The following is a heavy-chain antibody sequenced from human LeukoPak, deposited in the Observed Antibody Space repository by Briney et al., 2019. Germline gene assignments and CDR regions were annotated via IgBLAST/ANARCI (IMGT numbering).Heavy chain of an antibody. D-gene: IGHD6-13*01. V-gene: IGHV3-21*01. CDR1: GFTLSSSA. CDR2: INNVGSHI. CDR3: ARRIAAGPDDY. J-gene: IGHJ4*02. Sequence: PGGSLRLSCAASGFTLSSSAMNWVRQAPGKGLEWVSSINNVGSHIYYAGSVKGRFTISRDNTKNSLYLQMNSLRAEDTAVYYCARRIAAGPDDYWGQGTLVTVSS.